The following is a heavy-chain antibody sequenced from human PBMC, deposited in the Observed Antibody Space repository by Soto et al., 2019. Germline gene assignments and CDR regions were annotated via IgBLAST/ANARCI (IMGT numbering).Heavy chain of an antibody. CDR2: IKSKTDGGTT. Sequence: EVQLVESGGGLVKPGGSLRLSCAASGFTFSNAWMSWVRQAPGKGLEWVGRIKSKTDGGTTDYAAPVKGRFTISRDASKNTLYLQMNSLKTEDTAVYYCTTDPAGVAQWYCYYYMDVWGKGTTVTVSS. CDR1: GFTFSNAW. D-gene: IGHD3-3*01. J-gene: IGHJ6*03. V-gene: IGHV3-15*01. CDR3: TTDPAGVAQWYCYYYMDV.